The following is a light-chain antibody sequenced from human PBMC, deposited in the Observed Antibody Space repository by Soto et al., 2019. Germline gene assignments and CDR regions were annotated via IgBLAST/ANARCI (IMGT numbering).Light chain of an antibody. V-gene: IGKV1-27*01. CDR1: QGISSY. CDR3: QRYNSVPNT. Sequence: DIQMTQSPSSLSASVGDRVTITCRASQGISSYLAWYQQKPGKVPTLLIYGASTLHSGVPARFSGSGSGTDFTLTINSLQPEDVATYYCQRYNSVPNTFGPGTKVDI. J-gene: IGKJ3*01. CDR2: GAS.